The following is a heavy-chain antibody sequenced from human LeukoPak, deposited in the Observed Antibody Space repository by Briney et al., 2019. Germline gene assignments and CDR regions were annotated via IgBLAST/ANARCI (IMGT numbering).Heavy chain of an antibody. Sequence: GGSLRLSCAASGFTFSSYGMHWVRQAPGKGLEWVAVILSDGSKEFYTDSVKGRFTISRDNSKNTLYLQMNSLRAEDTAVYCCARGPNPPGTTGTTADLDAFDIWGQGTMVTVSA. V-gene: IGHV3-33*01. CDR3: ARGPNPPGTTGTTADLDAFDI. CDR2: ILSDGSKE. D-gene: IGHD1-1*01. J-gene: IGHJ3*02. CDR1: GFTFSSYG.